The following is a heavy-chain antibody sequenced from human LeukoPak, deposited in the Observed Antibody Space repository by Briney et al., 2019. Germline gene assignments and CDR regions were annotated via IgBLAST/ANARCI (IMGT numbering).Heavy chain of an antibody. CDR3: ARGSNWAFDY. D-gene: IGHD6-13*01. CDR1: GGSITNYY. J-gene: IGHJ4*02. V-gene: IGHV4-4*07. CDR2: IYSSGST. Sequence: SETLSLTCTVSGGSITNYYWSWIRQPAGKGLEWIGRIYSSGSTNYNPSLKSRVTISVDKSKNQFSLKLSSVTAADTAVYYCARGSNWAFDYWGQGILVTVSS.